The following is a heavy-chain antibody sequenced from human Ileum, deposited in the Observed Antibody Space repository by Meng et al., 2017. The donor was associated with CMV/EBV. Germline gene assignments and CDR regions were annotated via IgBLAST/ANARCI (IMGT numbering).Heavy chain of an antibody. V-gene: IGHV3-66*02. CDR3: ASENTAYWGFYYYGMDV. D-gene: IGHD5-18*01. J-gene: IGHJ6*02. CDR1: GFTVSSNY. Sequence: GGSLRLSCAASGFTVSSNYMSWVRQAPGKGLEWVSVIYSGGSTYYADSVKGRFTISRDNSKNTLYLQMNSLRAEDTAVYYCASENTAYWGFYYYGMDVWGQGTTVTVSS. CDR2: IYSGGST.